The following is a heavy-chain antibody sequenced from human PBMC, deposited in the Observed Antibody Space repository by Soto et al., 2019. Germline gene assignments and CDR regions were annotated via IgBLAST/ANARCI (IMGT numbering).Heavy chain of an antibody. CDR2: ISSSGSTI. D-gene: IGHD1-7*01. V-gene: IGHV3-11*01. Sequence: VGSLRLSCAASGFTFSDYYMSWIRQAPGKGLEWVSYISSSGSTIYYADSVKGRFTISRDNAKNSLYLQMNGLRAEDTAVYYCAREAGTYTYYYYGMDVWGQGTTVTVSS. CDR3: AREAGTYTYYYYGMDV. J-gene: IGHJ6*02. CDR1: GFTFSDYY.